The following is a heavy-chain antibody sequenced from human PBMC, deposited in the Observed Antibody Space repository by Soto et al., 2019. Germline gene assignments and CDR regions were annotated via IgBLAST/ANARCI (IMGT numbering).Heavy chain of an antibody. J-gene: IGHJ6*02. CDR3: ARDNYCSGGSCYGTHYYGMDV. CDR2: VYYSGGA. V-gene: IGHV4-59*01. Sequence: SETLSLTCTVSGGSISGYYWSWIRQPPGKGLEWIGNVYYSGGAKYNPSVKRRVSISVDTSKNQFSLNLSSVTAADTAVYYCARDNYCSGGSCYGTHYYGMDVWGQGTTVTVSS. D-gene: IGHD2-15*01. CDR1: GGSISGYY.